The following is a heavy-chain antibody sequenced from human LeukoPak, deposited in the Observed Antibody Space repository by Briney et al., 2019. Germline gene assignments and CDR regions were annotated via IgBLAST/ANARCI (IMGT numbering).Heavy chain of an antibody. D-gene: IGHD2-2*01. CDR1: GGSLIGDKSY. Sequence: SETLSLTCTVSGGSLIGDKSYWAGIRQAPGKALEWIGTISHTGDTYYDPALLSRLTMSVQTSTNQFYLRLASVSASDTAIYYCARNTATSTMHYWGQGILVTVS. CDR2: ISHTGDT. J-gene: IGHJ4*02. CDR3: ARNTATSTMHY. V-gene: IGHV4-39*01.